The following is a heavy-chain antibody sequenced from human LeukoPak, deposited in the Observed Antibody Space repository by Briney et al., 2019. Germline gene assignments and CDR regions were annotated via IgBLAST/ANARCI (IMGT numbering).Heavy chain of an antibody. J-gene: IGHJ6*02. V-gene: IGHV1-18*01. CDR2: ISAYNGNT. Sequence: ASVKVSCKASGYTFTSYGISWVRQAPGQGLEWMGWISAYNGNTNYAQKLQGRVTMTTDTSTSTAYMELRSLRSDDTAVYYCASLTYSSSWYHYGMDVWGQGTTVTVSS. CDR1: GYTFTSYG. CDR3: ASLTYSSSWYHYGMDV. D-gene: IGHD6-13*01.